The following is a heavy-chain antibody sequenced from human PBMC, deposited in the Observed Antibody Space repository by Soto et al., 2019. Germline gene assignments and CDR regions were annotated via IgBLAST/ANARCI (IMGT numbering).Heavy chain of an antibody. V-gene: IGHV1-8*01. D-gene: IGHD6-6*01. J-gene: IGHJ6*03. Sequence: ASVKVSCKASGYTFTSYDINWVRQATGQGLEWMGWMNPNSGNTGYAQKFQGRVTMTRNTSISTAYMELSSLRSEDTAVYYCARGRGSSSHYYYYYYYMDVWGKGTTVTVSS. CDR1: GYTFTSYD. CDR3: ARGRGSSSHYYYYYYYMDV. CDR2: MNPNSGNT.